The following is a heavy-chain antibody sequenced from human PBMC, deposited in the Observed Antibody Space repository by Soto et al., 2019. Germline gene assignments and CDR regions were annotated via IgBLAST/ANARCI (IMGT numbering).Heavy chain of an antibody. V-gene: IGHV4-59*01. J-gene: IGHJ4*02. D-gene: IGHD2-8*01. Sequence: QVQLQESGPGLVKPSETLSLTCTVSGGSISSYYWSWIRQPPGKGLEWIGYIYYSGSTNYNPSLKSRFTIAVDTSKNQFSLKLRSVTAADTAVYYCARTYGGYYDYWGQGTLVTVSS. CDR2: IYYSGST. CDR3: ARTYGGYYDY. CDR1: GGSISSYY.